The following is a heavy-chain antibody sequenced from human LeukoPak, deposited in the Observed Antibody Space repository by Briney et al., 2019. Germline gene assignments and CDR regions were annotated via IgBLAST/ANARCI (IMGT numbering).Heavy chain of an antibody. V-gene: IGHV3-74*01. CDR1: GFTFSNYW. D-gene: IGHD6-19*01. CDR3: ARASSYSSGYDY. CDR2: INSDGSST. J-gene: IGHJ4*02. Sequence: GGSLRLSCAVSGFTFSNYWMHWVRQAPGKGLVWVSRINSDGSSTRDADSVKGRFTISRDNAKNTLYLQMNSLRAEDTAVYYCARASSYSSGYDYWGQGTLVTVSS.